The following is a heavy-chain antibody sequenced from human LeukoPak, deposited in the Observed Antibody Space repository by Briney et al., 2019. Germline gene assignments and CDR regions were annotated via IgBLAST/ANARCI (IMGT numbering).Heavy chain of an antibody. J-gene: IGHJ4*02. CDR2: ISAYNGNT. D-gene: IGHD3-10*01. V-gene: IGHV1-18*01. CDR1: GYTFTSYG. Sequence: ASVKVSCKASGYTFTSYGISWVRQAPGQGLEWMGWISAYNGNTNYAQKLQGRVTMTTDTSTSTAYMELRSLRSDDTAVYYCARAGHYHGSGSYPDFDYWGQGTLVTVSS. CDR3: ARAGHYHGSGSYPDFDY.